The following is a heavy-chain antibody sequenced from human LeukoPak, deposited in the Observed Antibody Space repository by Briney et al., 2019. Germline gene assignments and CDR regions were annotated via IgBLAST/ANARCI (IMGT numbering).Heavy chain of an antibody. Sequence: SVKVSCKASGGTFSSYAISWVRQAPGQGLEWMGGINPIFGTANYAQKFQGRVTITTDESTSTAYMELSSLRSEDTAVYYCARDSSSWYNWFDPWGQGTLVTVSS. CDR1: GGTFSSYA. CDR3: ARDSSSWYNWFDP. CDR2: INPIFGTA. V-gene: IGHV1-69*05. J-gene: IGHJ5*02. D-gene: IGHD6-13*01.